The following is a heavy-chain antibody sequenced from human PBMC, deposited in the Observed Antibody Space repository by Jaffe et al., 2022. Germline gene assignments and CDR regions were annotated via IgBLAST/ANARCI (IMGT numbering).Heavy chain of an antibody. Sequence: EVQLLESGGGLVQPGGSLRLSCAASGFTFSSYAMSWVRQAPGKGLEWVSAISGSGGSTYYADSVKGRFTISRDNSKNTLYLQMNSLRAEDTAVYYCAKVGLGRIAAPLAAYYMDVWGKGTTVTVSS. CDR2: ISGSGGST. D-gene: IGHD6-6*01. CDR3: AKVGLGRIAAPLAAYYMDV. V-gene: IGHV3-23*01. CDR1: GFTFSSYA. J-gene: IGHJ6*03.